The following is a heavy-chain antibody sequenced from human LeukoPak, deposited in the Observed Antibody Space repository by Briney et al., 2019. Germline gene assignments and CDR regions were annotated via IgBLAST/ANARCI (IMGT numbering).Heavy chain of an antibody. CDR2: ISSSSSYI. D-gene: IGHD6-19*01. CDR1: GFTFSSYS. CDR3: ARVEALAVAGTAGFDY. Sequence: GGSLRLSCAASGFTFSSYSMNWVRQAAGKGLEWVSSISSSSSYIYYADSVKGRFTISRDNAKNSLYLQMNSLRAEDTAVYYCARVEALAVAGTAGFDYWGQGTLVTVSS. J-gene: IGHJ4*02. V-gene: IGHV3-21*01.